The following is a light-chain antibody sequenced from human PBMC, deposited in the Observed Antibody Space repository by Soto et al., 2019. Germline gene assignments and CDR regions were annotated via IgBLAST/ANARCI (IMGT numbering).Light chain of an antibody. CDR3: QQSYSTPT. J-gene: IGKJ2*01. V-gene: IGKV1-39*01. Sequence: DIQMTKSPSSLSASVGDRVTITCRASQSISSYLNWYQQKPGKAPKLLIYAASSLQSGVPARFSGSGSGTDFTTTISSLQPEDFATYYCQQSYSTPTFGQGTKLEIK. CDR2: AAS. CDR1: QSISSY.